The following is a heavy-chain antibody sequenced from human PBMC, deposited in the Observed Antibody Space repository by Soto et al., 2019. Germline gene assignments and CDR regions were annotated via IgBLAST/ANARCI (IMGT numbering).Heavy chain of an antibody. D-gene: IGHD2-8*01. V-gene: IGHV4-34*01. Sequence: SETLSLTCAVYGGSFSGYYWSWIRQPPGKGLEWIGEINHSGSTNYNPSLKSRVTISVDTSKNQFSLKLSSVTAADTAVYYCARAAGYCTNGVCPDAFDIWGQGTMVTVSS. CDR2: INHSGST. J-gene: IGHJ3*02. CDR3: ARAAGYCTNGVCPDAFDI. CDR1: GGSFSGYY.